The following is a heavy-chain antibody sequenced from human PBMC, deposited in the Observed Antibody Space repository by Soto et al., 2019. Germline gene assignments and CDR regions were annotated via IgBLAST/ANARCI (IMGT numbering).Heavy chain of an antibody. CDR1: GFTFSSYA. CDR2: ISGSGGGT. Sequence: GGSLRLSCAASGFTFSSYAMSWVRQAPGKGLEWVSAISGSGGGTYYADSVKGRFTNSRDNSKNTLYLQMNSLRAEDTAVYYCAKHKPYYDFWSGYPTPLGYFDYWGQGTLVTVSS. J-gene: IGHJ4*02. D-gene: IGHD3-3*01. CDR3: AKHKPYYDFWSGYPTPLGYFDY. V-gene: IGHV3-23*01.